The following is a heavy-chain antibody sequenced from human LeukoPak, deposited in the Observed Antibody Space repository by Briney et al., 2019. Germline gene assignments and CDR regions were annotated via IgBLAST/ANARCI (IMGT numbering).Heavy chain of an antibody. CDR1: GFTFSSYA. CDR3: AKAVTTVTTRGFDF. Sequence: GGSLRLSCAASGFTFSSYAMNWVRQAPGKGLEWVSAITTSGDSTYYADSVKGRFTISRDNSKLTLYLQVNSLRAEDTAIYYCAKAVTTVTTRGFDFWGRGTLVTVSS. D-gene: IGHD4-17*01. V-gene: IGHV3-23*01. J-gene: IGHJ4*02. CDR2: ITTSGDST.